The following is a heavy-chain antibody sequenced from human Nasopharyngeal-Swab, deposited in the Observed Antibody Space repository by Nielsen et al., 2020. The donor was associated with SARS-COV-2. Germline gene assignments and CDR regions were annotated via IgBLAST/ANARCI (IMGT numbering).Heavy chain of an antibody. CDR3: TTLHRTGWF. J-gene: IGHJ4*02. Sequence: GGSPRLPCAASGFVFSSVRMSWVRQAPGKGLEWVGRIKRKADGGTVEYATAVRGRFSISRDDSRNTLFLQMNRLKTEDTAVYYCTTLHRTGWFWGQGTLVTVSS. V-gene: IGHV3-15*01. CDR2: IKRKADGGTV. CDR1: GFVFSSVR. D-gene: IGHD6-19*01.